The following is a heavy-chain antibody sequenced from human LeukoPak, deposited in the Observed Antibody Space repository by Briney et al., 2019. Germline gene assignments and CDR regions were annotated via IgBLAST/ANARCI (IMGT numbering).Heavy chain of an antibody. Sequence: PSETLSLTCTVSGGSISSYYWSWIRQPAGKGLEWIGRIYTSGSTNYNPSLKSRVTMSVDTSKNQFSLKLSSVTAADTAVYYCARVLLWFGESTEFWRFDYWGQGTLVTVSS. CDR2: IYTSGST. D-gene: IGHD3-10*01. J-gene: IGHJ4*02. V-gene: IGHV4-4*07. CDR1: GGSISSYY. CDR3: ARVLLWFGESTEFWRFDY.